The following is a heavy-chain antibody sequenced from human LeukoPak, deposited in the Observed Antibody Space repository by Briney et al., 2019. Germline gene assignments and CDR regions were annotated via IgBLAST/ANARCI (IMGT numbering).Heavy chain of an antibody. CDR3: ARGTYSSGWYYFDY. J-gene: IGHJ4*02. D-gene: IGHD6-19*01. V-gene: IGHV3-33*08. Sequence: GGSLRLSCAASGFTFSSYSMNWVRQAPGKGLEWVAIIRYDGSNKYYADSVKGRFTISRDNSKNTLYLQMNSLRAEDTAVYYCARGTYSSGWYYFDYWGQGTLVTVSS. CDR1: GFTFSSYS. CDR2: IRYDGSNK.